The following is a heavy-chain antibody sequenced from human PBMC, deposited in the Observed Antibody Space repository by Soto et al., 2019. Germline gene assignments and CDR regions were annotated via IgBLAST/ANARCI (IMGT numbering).Heavy chain of an antibody. Sequence: SETLSLTCAVYGGSVNGYYWNWIRQPPGKGLEWIGEINHSGSTNYNPSLKSRVTISVDTSKNQFSLKLSSVTAADTAVYYCARGGYGSGLNWFDPWGQGTLVTVSS. J-gene: IGHJ5*02. CDR1: GGSVNGYY. V-gene: IGHV4-34*01. CDR3: ARGGYGSGLNWFDP. CDR2: INHSGST. D-gene: IGHD3-10*01.